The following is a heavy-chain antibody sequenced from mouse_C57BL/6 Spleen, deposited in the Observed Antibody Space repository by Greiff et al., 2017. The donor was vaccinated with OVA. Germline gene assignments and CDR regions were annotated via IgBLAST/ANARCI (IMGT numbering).Heavy chain of an antibody. Sequence: EVKLMESGGGLVKPGGSLKLSCAASGFTFSDYGMHWVRQAPEKGLEWVAYISSGSSTIYYADTVKGRFTISRDNAKNTLFLQMTSLRSEDTAMYYCARALWDSDWYFDVWGTGTTVTVSS. CDR2: ISSGSSTI. CDR3: ARALWDSDWYFDV. CDR1: GFTFSDYG. D-gene: IGHD4-1*01. J-gene: IGHJ1*03. V-gene: IGHV5-17*01.